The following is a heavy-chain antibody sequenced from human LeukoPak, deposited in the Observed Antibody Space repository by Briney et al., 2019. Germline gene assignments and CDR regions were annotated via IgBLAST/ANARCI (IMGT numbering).Heavy chain of an antibody. CDR1: GYTFTSYY. V-gene: IGHV1-46*01. D-gene: IGHD2-15*01. CDR2: INPSGGST. Sequence: ASVKVSCKASGYTFTSYYMYWVRQAPGQGLEWMGIINPSGGSTSYAQKFQGRVTMTRDTSTSTVYMELSSLRSEDTAVYYCARSDIVVAIFDYWGQGTLVTVSS. J-gene: IGHJ4*02. CDR3: ARSDIVVAIFDY.